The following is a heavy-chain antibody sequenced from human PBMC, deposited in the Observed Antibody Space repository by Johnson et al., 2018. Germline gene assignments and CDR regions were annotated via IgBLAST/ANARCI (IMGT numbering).Heavy chain of an antibody. CDR2: IIPIFGTA. CDR1: GGTFSSYA. Sequence: QVQLVQSGAEVKKPGSSVKVSCKASGGTFSSYAISWVRQAPGQGLEWMGGIIPIFGTANYAQKFQGRVTITADESTSTAYMELSSLRSEDTAVYYWARAGIRAAAGTLDAFDIWGQGTMVTVSS. J-gene: IGHJ3*02. CDR3: ARAGIRAAAGTLDAFDI. V-gene: IGHV1-69*12. D-gene: IGHD6-13*01.